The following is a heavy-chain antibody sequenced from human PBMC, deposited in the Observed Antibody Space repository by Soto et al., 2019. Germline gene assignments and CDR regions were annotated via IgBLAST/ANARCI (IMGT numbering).Heavy chain of an antibody. CDR2: IIPIFGTA. J-gene: IGHJ5*02. V-gene: IGHV1-69*13. CDR1: GGTFSSYA. CDR3: AVRYCSSTSCSLGGAYNWFDP. D-gene: IGHD2-2*01. Sequence: SVKVSCKASGGTFSSYAISWVRQAPGQGLEWMGGIIPIFGTANYAQKFQGRVTITADESTSTAYMELSSLRSEDTAVYYCAVRYCSSTSCSLGGAYNWFDPWGKGTLVTVSS.